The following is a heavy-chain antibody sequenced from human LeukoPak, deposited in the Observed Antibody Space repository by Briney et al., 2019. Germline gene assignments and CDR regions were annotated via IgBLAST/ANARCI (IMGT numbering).Heavy chain of an antibody. Sequence: GGSLRLSCAASGFAFTSYGMHWVRQAPGKGLEWVAVAYGDGDSTYYADSVKGRFTISKDSSKSTLYLQMDSLIPEDTAVYYCATGGEFYYSHWGQGTLVIVSS. V-gene: IGHV3-33*01. J-gene: IGHJ4*02. CDR2: AYGDGDST. CDR3: ATGGEFYYSH. D-gene: IGHD2-21*01. CDR1: GFAFTSYG.